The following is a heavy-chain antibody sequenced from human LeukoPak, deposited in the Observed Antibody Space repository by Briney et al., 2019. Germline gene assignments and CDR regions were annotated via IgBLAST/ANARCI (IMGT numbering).Heavy chain of an antibody. CDR2: INHSGST. CDR1: GGSFSGYY. Sequence: PSETLSLTCAVYGGSFSGYYWSWIRQPPGKGLEWIGEINHSGSTNYNPSLKSRVTISVDTSKNQFSLKLSSVTAADTAVYYCARSPYYYYMDAWGKGTTVTVSS. J-gene: IGHJ6*03. V-gene: IGHV4-34*01. CDR3: ARSPYYYYMDA.